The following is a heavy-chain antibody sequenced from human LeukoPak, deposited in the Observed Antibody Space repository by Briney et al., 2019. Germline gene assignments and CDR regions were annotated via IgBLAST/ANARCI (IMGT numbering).Heavy chain of an antibody. CDR1: GGSFSDYY. CDR3: ARRLWDTSGWYFDY. V-gene: IGHV4-34*01. D-gene: IGHD6-19*01. Sequence: SETLSLTCAVHGGSFSDYYWTWVRQPPGKGLEWIGEVNHSGNINDNPSLKSRVTISVDTSKNQFSLKLTSVTAADTAVYYCARRLWDTSGWYFDYWGQGSLVIVSS. CDR2: VNHSGNI. J-gene: IGHJ4*02.